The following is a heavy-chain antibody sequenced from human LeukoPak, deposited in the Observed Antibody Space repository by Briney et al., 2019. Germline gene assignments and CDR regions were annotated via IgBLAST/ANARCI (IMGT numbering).Heavy chain of an antibody. CDR2: ISSSRDHI. CDR3: ARDGPYRYSPSCYASWYFDL. V-gene: IGHV3-21*01. CDR1: GFTFSTYS. J-gene: IGHJ2*01. D-gene: IGHD2-2*01. Sequence: PGGSLRLSCAASGFTFSTYSMNWVRQAPGKGLEWVSSISSSRDHIYYADLVKGRFTISRDNAENSLHLQMSSLRAEDTAVYYCARDGPYRYSPSCYASWYFDLWGRGTLVTVSS.